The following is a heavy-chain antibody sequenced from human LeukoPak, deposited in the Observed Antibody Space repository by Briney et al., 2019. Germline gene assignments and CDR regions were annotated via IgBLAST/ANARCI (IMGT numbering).Heavy chain of an antibody. Sequence: GGSLRLSCAASGFTFSSYAMHWVRQAPGKGLEWVAVISYDGSNKYYADSVKGRFTISRDNSKNTLNLQMNSLRAEDTAVYYCATSKYSGSYWGQGTLVTVSS. CDR1: GFTFSSYA. D-gene: IGHD1-26*01. CDR3: ATSKYSGSY. J-gene: IGHJ4*02. CDR2: ISYDGSNK. V-gene: IGHV3-30*04.